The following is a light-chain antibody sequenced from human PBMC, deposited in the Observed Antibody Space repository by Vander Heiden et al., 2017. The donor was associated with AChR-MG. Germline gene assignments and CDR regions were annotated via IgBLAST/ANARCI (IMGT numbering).Light chain of an antibody. CDR3: QLYGTSPL. V-gene: IGKV3-20*01. Sequence: EIVLTQSPGTLSLSPGERATLSCRASQTLTHNNLAWYQHRPGQAPRLLIYGESSRATGIPDRFSGSGSGTDFSLTITRLEAEDSAVYYCQLYGTSPLFGQGTRLEIK. J-gene: IGKJ5*01. CDR1: QTLTHNN. CDR2: GES.